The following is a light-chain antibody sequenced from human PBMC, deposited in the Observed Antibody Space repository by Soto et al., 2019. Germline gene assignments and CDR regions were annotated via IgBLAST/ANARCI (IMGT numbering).Light chain of an antibody. CDR1: QGISSR. CDR2: AAS. V-gene: IGKV1-12*01. J-gene: IGKJ4*01. Sequence: DIQMTQSPSSVSASVGDRVTITCRASQGISSRLAWYQQKPGKAPNLLIYAASGLQSGVPSRFSGSGSETDFTLTIGSLQPEDFATYYCQQANSFPLTFGGGTKVEIK. CDR3: QQANSFPLT.